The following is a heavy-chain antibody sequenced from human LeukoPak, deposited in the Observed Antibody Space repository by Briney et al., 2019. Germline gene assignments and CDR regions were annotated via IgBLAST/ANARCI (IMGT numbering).Heavy chain of an antibody. V-gene: IGHV5-51*01. Sequence: GESLKISCQGSGYNFSTYWIAWVRQVPGKGLEWMGIIYPGDSDTRYSPSFQGQVTISADKSISTAYLQWSSLKASDTAMYYCATYGSGSAIGFNWFDPWGQGTLVTVSS. CDR3: ATYGSGSAIGFNWFDP. CDR1: GYNFSTYW. J-gene: IGHJ5*02. D-gene: IGHD3-10*01. CDR2: IYPGDSDT.